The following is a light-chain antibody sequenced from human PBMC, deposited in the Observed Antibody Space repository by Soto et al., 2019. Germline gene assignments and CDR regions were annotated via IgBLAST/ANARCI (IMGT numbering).Light chain of an antibody. Sequence: DIVMTQSPDSLAESLDVRATINCKSSQSVLYSSNNKSYLAWYQQKPGQPPKLLIYWASTRESGVPDRFSGSGSGTDFTLTISSLQAEDVALYYRQQYYSTPYTFGQGTKLEIK. J-gene: IGKJ2*01. CDR1: QSVLYSSNNKSY. CDR3: QQYYSTPYT. V-gene: IGKV4-1*01. CDR2: WAS.